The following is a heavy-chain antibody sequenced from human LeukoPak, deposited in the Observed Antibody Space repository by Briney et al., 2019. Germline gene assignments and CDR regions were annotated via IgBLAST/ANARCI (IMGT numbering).Heavy chain of an antibody. CDR3: ARGGTLVQGVTILYGMDV. Sequence: ASVKVSCKTSGDTFTSYDINWVRQATGQGLEWMGWMNPRSGNTIYTQKFQGRVAMTRDTSTSTAYMELSSLRPEDTAVYYCARGGTLVQGVTILYGMDVWGQGTTVTVSS. J-gene: IGHJ6*02. D-gene: IGHD3-10*01. CDR2: MNPRSGNT. CDR1: GDTFTSYD. V-gene: IGHV1-8*01.